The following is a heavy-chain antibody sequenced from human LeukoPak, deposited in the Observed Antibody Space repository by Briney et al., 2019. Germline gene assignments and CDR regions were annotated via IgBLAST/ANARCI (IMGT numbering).Heavy chain of an antibody. V-gene: IGHV3-20*04. J-gene: IGHJ6*03. Sequence: PWGSLRLSCAASGFTFDDYGMSWVRQAPGKGLEWVAGINWNGGSTGYVDSVNGLFTIARDNAKNSLYLQMNSLRAEDTALYYCARASGSYDPYYYYYMDVWGKGTTVTVSS. D-gene: IGHD1-26*01. CDR2: INWNGGST. CDR1: GFTFDDYG. CDR3: ARASGSYDPYYYYYMDV.